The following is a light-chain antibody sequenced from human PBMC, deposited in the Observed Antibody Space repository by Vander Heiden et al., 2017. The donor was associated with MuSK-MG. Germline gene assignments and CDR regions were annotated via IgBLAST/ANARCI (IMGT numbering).Light chain of an antibody. CDR3: AAWDYRLRGPV. CDR2: RDD. Sequence: QSVLTQPPSASGTPGQRVTISCSGNHSNIGIYFVYWYQQFAGSAPKFLIFRDDQRPSGVPDRFSGSKSGTSAPLAINGLRSEDEALYHCAAWDYRLRGPVFGGGTKLTVL. V-gene: IGLV1-47*01. J-gene: IGLJ3*02. CDR1: HSNIGIYF.